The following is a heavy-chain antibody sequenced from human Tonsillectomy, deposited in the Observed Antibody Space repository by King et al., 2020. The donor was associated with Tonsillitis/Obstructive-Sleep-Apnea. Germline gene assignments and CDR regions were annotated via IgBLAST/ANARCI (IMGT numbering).Heavy chain of an antibody. J-gene: IGHJ6*02. CDR2: ISGSGGST. D-gene: IGHD5-18*01. V-gene: IGHV3-23*04. CDR1: GFTFSSYA. CDR3: AKVLRAMVSYYYYGMDV. Sequence: VQLVQSGGGLVQPGGSLRLSCAASGFTFSSYAMSWVRQAPGKGLEWVSAISGSGGSTYYADSVKGRFTISRDNSKKTLYLQMNSLRAEDTAVYYCAKVLRAMVSYYYYGMDVWGQGTTVTVSS.